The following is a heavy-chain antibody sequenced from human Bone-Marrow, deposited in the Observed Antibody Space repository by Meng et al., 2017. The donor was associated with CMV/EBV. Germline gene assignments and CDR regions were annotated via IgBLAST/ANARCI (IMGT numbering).Heavy chain of an antibody. Sequence: TFTSYAMHWVRQAHGQRREWMGWINAGNGNTKYSQKFQGRVTITRDTSASTAYMELSSLRSEDAAVYYCAREGYYDYVWGSYRYFDYWGQGTLVTVSS. CDR1: TFTSYA. CDR3: AREGYYDYVWGSYRYFDY. J-gene: IGHJ4*02. D-gene: IGHD3-16*02. V-gene: IGHV1-3*01. CDR2: INAGNGNT.